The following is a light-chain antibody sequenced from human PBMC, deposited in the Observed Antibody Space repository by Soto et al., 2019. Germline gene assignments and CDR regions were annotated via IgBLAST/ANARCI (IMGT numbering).Light chain of an antibody. V-gene: IGKV3-15*01. CDR2: GAS. J-gene: IGKJ3*01. Sequence: EIVMTQSPATLSVSPGERATLSCRASQSVSSDLAWYQQRPGQAPSLLIYGASTRATGIPARFSGSGSETEFTLTISSLQSEDVAVYYCQQYNKWPPRFTFGPGTKVEIK. CDR3: QQYNKWPPRFT. CDR1: QSVSSD.